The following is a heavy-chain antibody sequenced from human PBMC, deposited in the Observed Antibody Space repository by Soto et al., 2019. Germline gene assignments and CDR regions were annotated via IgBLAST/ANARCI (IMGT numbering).Heavy chain of an antibody. CDR3: ARFPDYGAFVAP. Sequence: SETLSLTCVLSSGSISNYYWSWIRQPPGKGLEWIGYIYYNGSTTYKYNPSLESRVTISEHTSKNQFSLRLSSVTAADTAIYYCARFPDYGAFVAPWGQGTLVTVSA. J-gene: IGHJ5*02. V-gene: IGHV4-59*08. D-gene: IGHD4-17*01. CDR2: IYYNGSTTY. CDR1: SGSISNYY.